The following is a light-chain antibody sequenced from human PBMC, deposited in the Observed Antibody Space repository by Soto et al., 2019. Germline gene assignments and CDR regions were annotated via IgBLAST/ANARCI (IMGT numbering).Light chain of an antibody. Sequence: DIQMTQSPSTLSGSVGDRVTITCRASQSISSWLAWYQQKPGKAPKLLIYDASSLESGVPSRFSGSGSGTEFTLTISSLQPDDFATYYCQQYNSYWTFGQGTNVDIK. CDR2: DAS. CDR3: QQYNSYWT. CDR1: QSISSW. J-gene: IGKJ1*01. V-gene: IGKV1-5*01.